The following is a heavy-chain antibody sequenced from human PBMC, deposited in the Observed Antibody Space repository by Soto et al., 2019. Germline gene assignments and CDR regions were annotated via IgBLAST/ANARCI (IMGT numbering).Heavy chain of an antibody. CDR1: CGSISSSNW. CDR2: IYHSGST. D-gene: IGHD6-19*01. J-gene: IGHJ5*02. CDR3: ARVGCSSGWWDWLDL. V-gene: IGHV4-4*02. Sequence: SENLSLTCAVSCGSISSSNWWRWVRQPPGKGLEWIGEIYHSGSTNYNPSLKSRVTISVDKSKNQFSLKLSSVTAAATAVYYCARVGCSSGWWDWLDLWGQGTLDTVSA.